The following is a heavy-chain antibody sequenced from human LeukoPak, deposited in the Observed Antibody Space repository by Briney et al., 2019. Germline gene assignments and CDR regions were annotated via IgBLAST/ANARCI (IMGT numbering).Heavy chain of an antibody. CDR2: ISYDGSNK. D-gene: IGHD3-10*02. V-gene: IGHV3-30*18. CDR3: AKGRLMVGVYFDY. CDR1: GFTFSSYG. J-gene: IGHJ4*02. Sequence: PGRSLRLSCAASGFTFSSYGMHWVRQAPGKGLEWVAVISYDGSNKYYADSVKGRFTISRDNSKNTLYLQMNSLRAEDTAVYYCAKGRLMVGVYFDYWGQGTLVTVSS.